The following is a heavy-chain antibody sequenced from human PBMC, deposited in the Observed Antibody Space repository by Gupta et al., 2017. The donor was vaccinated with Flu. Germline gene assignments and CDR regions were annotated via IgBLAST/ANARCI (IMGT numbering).Heavy chain of an antibody. CDR1: GFTFRGSA. J-gene: IGHJ3*02. CDR3: TRLGSEGAFDI. V-gene: IGHV3-73*01. CDR2: IRSKANSYAT. Sequence: EVQLVESGGGLVQPGGSLTLSCAASGFTFRGSAMHWVRQASGKGLEWVGRIRSKANSYATAYAASVKGRFTISRDDSKNTAYLQMNSLKTEDTAVYYCTRLGSEGAFDIWGQGTMVTVSS.